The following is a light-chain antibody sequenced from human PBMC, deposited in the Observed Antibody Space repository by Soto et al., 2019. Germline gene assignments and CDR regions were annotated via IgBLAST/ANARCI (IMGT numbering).Light chain of an antibody. Sequence: QSVLTEPPSAAGTPGQRVTISCSVSSSNIERDPVNWYQELPGTASKLLIYDNNQRPSGVPDRCSGSKSGDSDSLAISGLQSEDEADYFCAGWDGSLRGFVFGTGTKVTVL. CDR2: DNN. J-gene: IGLJ1*01. V-gene: IGLV1-44*01. CDR3: AGWDGSLRGFV. CDR1: SSNIERDP.